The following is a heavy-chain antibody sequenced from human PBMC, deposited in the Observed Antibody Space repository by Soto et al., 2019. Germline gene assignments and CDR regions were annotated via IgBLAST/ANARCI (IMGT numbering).Heavy chain of an antibody. J-gene: IGHJ4*02. CDR1: GYTFTSYA. V-gene: IGHV1-3*04. CDR3: AIPYSGYDCCYFDY. CDR2: INTGNGNT. D-gene: IGHD5-12*01. Sequence: QVQLVQSGAEVKKPGASVKVSCKASGYTFTSYAMHWVRQAPGQRLEWMGWINTGNGNTKYSQKFQGRVTITRDTSASTAYMELSSLRSEDTAVYYCAIPYSGYDCCYFDYWGQGTLVTVSS.